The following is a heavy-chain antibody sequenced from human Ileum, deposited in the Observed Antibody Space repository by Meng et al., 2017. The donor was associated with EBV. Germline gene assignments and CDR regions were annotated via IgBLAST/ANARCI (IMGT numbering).Heavy chain of an antibody. J-gene: IGHJ4*02. D-gene: IGHD5-24*01. CDR1: GYTFTNYD. Sequence: QVQLVQSGAGVKEPGVSVKVYCKASGYTFTNYDISWVRQATGQGLEWMGWMNPKTGTAHYAQKFQGRVSMTRDTSITTAYMELSSLTSEDTAVYYCVRTLERGDYWGQGTLVTVSS. CDR3: VRTLERGDY. CDR2: MNPKTGTA. V-gene: IGHV1-8*01.